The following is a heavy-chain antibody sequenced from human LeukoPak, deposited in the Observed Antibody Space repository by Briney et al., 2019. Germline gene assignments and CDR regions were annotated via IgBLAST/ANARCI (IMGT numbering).Heavy chain of an antibody. J-gene: IGHJ6*02. CDR1: GFTFSSYG. CDR3: AKDYRITIFGVVIGYHYGMDV. CDR2: ISYDGSNK. D-gene: IGHD3-3*01. Sequence: GRSLRLSCAASGFTFSSYGMHWVRQAPGKGLEWVAVISYDGSNKYYADPVKGRFTISRDNSKNTLYLQMNSLRAEDTAVYYCAKDYRITIFGVVIGYHYGMDVWGQGTTVTVSS. V-gene: IGHV3-30*18.